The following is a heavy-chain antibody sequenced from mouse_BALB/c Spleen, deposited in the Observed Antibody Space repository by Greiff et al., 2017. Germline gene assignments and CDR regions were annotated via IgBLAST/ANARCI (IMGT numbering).Heavy chain of an antibody. J-gene: IGHJ2*01. CDR1: GYTFTSYW. V-gene: IGHV1-5*01. CDR3: TRDRDGYYVFDY. D-gene: IGHD2-3*01. CDR2: IYPGNSDT. Sequence: EVQLQQSGTVLARPGASVKMSCKASGYTFTSYWMHWVKQRPGQGLEWIGAIYPGNSDTSYNQKFKGKAKLTAVTSTSTAYMELSSLTNEDSAVYYCTRDRDGYYVFDYWGQGTTLTVSS.